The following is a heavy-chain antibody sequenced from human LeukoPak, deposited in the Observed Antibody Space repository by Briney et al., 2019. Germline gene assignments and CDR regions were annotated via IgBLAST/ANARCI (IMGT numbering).Heavy chain of an antibody. Sequence: PSETLSLTCTVSGGSISSSNYYWGWIRQPPGKGLEWIGSFYYSGSTFHNPSLKSRVTMSVDTSKNQFSLKLSSVTAADTAVYYCARDVNGDYVFDYWGQGTLVTVSS. J-gene: IGHJ4*02. D-gene: IGHD4-17*01. CDR2: FYYSGST. V-gene: IGHV4-39*02. CDR3: ARDVNGDYVFDY. CDR1: GGSISSSNYY.